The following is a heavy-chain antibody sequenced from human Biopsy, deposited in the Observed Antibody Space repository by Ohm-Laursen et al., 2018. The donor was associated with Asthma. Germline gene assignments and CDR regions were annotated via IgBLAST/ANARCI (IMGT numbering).Heavy chain of an antibody. CDR1: GFTFSSYG. Sequence: SLRLSCSASGFTFSSYGMHWVRQAPGKGLEWVAVISYDGSNKYYADSVKGRITISRDNSKNTLYLQMNSLRAEDTAVYYCAKESGSNYAFDIWGQGTMVTVSS. CDR3: AKESGSNYAFDI. V-gene: IGHV3-30*18. D-gene: IGHD1-1*01. CDR2: ISYDGSNK. J-gene: IGHJ3*02.